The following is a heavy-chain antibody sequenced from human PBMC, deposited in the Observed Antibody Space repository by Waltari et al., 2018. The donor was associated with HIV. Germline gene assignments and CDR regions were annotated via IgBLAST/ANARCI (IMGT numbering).Heavy chain of an antibody. D-gene: IGHD2-21*02. CDR3: AKIVVVAGTSADF. J-gene: IGHJ4*02. V-gene: IGHV3-23*01. CDR2: IIGDGST. CDR1: GFPFRTYA. Sequence: EVQLLESGGGLIQPGGSLRLSWAASGFPFRTYAMSWVRQAPGKGLEWVSVIIGDGSTYYADSVKGRFIISRDNSKSTVYLQMNDLRAEDTALYYCAKIVVVAGTSADFWGQGVVVTVSS.